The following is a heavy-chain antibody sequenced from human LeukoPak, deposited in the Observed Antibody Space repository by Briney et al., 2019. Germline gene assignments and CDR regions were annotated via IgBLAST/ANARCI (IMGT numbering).Heavy chain of an antibody. J-gene: IGHJ5*02. CDR1: GFTFSSYW. Sequence: PGGSLRLSCAASGFTFSSYWMHWVRQAPGKGLVWVSRINSDGSSTSYADSVKGRFTISRDNAKNTLHLQMNSLRAEDTAVYYCTRITYYYDSSGYYHPSWGQGTLVTVSS. V-gene: IGHV3-74*01. CDR3: TRITYYYDSSGYYHPS. D-gene: IGHD3-22*01. CDR2: INSDGSST.